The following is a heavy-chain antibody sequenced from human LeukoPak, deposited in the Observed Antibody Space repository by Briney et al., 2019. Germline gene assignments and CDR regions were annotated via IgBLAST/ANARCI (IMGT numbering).Heavy chain of an antibody. J-gene: IGHJ6*02. D-gene: IGHD6-19*01. CDR1: GFTFDDYA. V-gene: IGHV3-9*01. CDR2: ISWNSGSI. CDR3: AKDRAVAGPDYYYYYGMDV. Sequence: SLRLSCAASGFTFDDYAMHWVRQAPGKGLEWVSGISWNSGSIGYADSVKGRFTISRDNAKNSLYLQMNSLRAEDTALYYCAKDRAVAGPDYYYYYGMDVWGQGTTVTVSS.